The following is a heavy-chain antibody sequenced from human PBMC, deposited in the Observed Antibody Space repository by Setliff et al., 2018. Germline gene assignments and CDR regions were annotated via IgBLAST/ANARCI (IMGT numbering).Heavy chain of an antibody. D-gene: IGHD3-10*01. CDR1: GASISTTYYY. Sequence: SETLSLTCSVSGASISTTYYYWDWIRQSPEKGLEWIGTIYQNGITYYNPSVKSRVTISVDKSKNQFCRSLRSVTAAATAVYYCATDGPVLNGDYISWGQGTLVTVS. V-gene: IGHV4-39*07. CDR2: IYQNGIT. CDR3: ATDGPVLNGDYIS. J-gene: IGHJ5*02.